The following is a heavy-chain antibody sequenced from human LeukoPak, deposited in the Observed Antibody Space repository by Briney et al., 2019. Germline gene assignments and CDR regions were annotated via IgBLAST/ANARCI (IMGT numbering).Heavy chain of an antibody. Sequence: ASVKVSCKASGYAFTSYDINWVRQATGQGLEWMGWMNPNSGNTGYAQKFQGRVTMTRNTSISTAYMELSSLRSEDTAVYYCARGPPLFHVWGSYRYPYYYYGMDVWGQGTTVTVS. D-gene: IGHD3-16*02. V-gene: IGHV1-8*01. CDR3: ARGPPLFHVWGSYRYPYYYYGMDV. CDR2: MNPNSGNT. J-gene: IGHJ6*02. CDR1: GYAFTSYD.